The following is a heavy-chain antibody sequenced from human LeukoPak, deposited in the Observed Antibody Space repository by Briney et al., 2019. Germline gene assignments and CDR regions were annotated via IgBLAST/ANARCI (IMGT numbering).Heavy chain of an antibody. J-gene: IGHJ4*02. CDR1: GFTFSSYW. CDR3: ARDLADSGSYFYDY. CDR2: IKQDGSEK. V-gene: IGHV3-7*01. Sequence: GGSLRLSCAASGFTFSSYWMSWVRQAPGKGLEWVADIKQDGSEKYYVDSVKGRFTISRDNAKNSLYLQMNSLRAEDTAVYYCARDLADSGSYFYDYWGQGTLVTVSS. D-gene: IGHD1-26*01.